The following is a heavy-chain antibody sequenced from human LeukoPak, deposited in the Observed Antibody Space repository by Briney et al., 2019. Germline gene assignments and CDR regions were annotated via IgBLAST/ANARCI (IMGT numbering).Heavy chain of an antibody. CDR3: ATRIHYDSSGSYGWDAFDI. D-gene: IGHD3-22*01. CDR1: GYTFTGYY. CDR2: INPNSGGT. V-gene: IGHV1-2*02. J-gene: IGHJ3*02. Sequence: ASVKVSCKASGYTFTGYYMHWVRQAPGQGLEWMGWINPNSGGTNYAQKFQGRVTMTEDTSTDTAYMELSSLRSEDTAVYYCATRIHYDSSGSYGWDAFDIWGQGTMVTVSS.